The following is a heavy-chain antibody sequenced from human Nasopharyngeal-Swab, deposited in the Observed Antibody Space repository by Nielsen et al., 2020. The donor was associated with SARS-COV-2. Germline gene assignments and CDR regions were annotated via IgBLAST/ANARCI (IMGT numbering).Heavy chain of an antibody. D-gene: IGHD1-26*01. CDR3: ARGRVGATSKKNWFDP. V-gene: IGHV4-34*01. Sequence: SETLSLTCAVYGGSFSGYYWSWIRQPPGKGLEWIGEINHSGSTNYNPSLKSRVTISVDTSKNQFSLKLSSATAADTAVYYCARGRVGATSKKNWFDPWGQGTLVTVSS. CDR2: INHSGST. CDR1: GGSFSGYY. J-gene: IGHJ5*02.